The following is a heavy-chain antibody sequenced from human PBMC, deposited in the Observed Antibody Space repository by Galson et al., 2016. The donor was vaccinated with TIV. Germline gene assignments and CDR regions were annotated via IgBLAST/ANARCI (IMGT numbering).Heavy chain of an antibody. CDR3: ARQYGSGSDY. CDR2: IHSSGAT. CDR1: GGSISSSSYR. D-gene: IGHD3-10*01. Sequence: TLSLTCTVSGGSISSSSYRWGWIRQPPGKGLEWIGTIHSSGATYYSPSLKSRLMISVDTSKDQFSLKLSSVTAADTAIYYCARQYGSGSDYWGQGTLVTVSS. J-gene: IGHJ4*02. V-gene: IGHV4-39*01.